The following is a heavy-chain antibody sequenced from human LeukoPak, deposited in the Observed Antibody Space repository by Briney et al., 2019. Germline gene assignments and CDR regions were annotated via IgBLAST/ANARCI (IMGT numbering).Heavy chain of an antibody. V-gene: IGHV3-23*01. CDR3: AKAGPLLAYCGGDCYFDY. J-gene: IGHJ4*02. Sequence: GGSLRLSCAASGFTFSSYAMNWVRQAPGKGLEWVSAISGSGDSTYYADSVKGRFTISRDNSKNTLYLQMNSLRAEDTALYYCAKAGPLLAYCGGDCYFDYWGQGTLVTVSS. D-gene: IGHD2-21*02. CDR2: ISGSGDST. CDR1: GFTFSSYA.